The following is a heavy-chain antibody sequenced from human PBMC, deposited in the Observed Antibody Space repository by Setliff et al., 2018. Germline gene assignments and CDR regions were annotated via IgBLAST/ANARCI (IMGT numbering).Heavy chain of an antibody. CDR1: GFTFSRYW. V-gene: IGHV3-7*01. CDR3: ARDGGEY. D-gene: IGHD3-16*01. J-gene: IGHJ4*02. Sequence: PGGSLRLSCAASGFTFSRYWMSWVRQAPGKGLEWVANIKQDGSEKYYVDSVKGRFTISRDNAKNSLYLQMNRLRAEDTAVYFCARDGGEYWGQGTLVTVSS. CDR2: IKQDGSEK.